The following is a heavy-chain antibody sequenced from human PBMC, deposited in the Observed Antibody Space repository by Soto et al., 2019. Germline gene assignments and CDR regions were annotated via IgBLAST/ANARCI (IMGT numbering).Heavy chain of an antibody. V-gene: IGHV4-39*01. D-gene: IGHD1-26*01. J-gene: IGHJ4*02. CDR2: IYYTGST. CDR1: GGSVSISSYY. CDR3: AGRRAGDYYFDY. Sequence: ETLSLTCSVSGGSVSISSYYWGWIRQPPGKGLEWIGTIYYTGSTSYSPSLKGLVTISVDTSKTQFSLNLSSVTAADTAVYYCAGRRAGDYYFDYWGQGTLVTVSS.